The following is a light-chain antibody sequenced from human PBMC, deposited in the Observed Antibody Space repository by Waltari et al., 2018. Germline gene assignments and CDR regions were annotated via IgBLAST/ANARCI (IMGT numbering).Light chain of an antibody. J-gene: IGKJ4*01. CDR1: QSISKG. Sequence: DIQLTQSPSTLSASVGDRFTITCRARQSISKGLAWYQQKPGKAPKLLIYKASTLESGVPSRFSGSGSGTEFTLTISSLQPDDFATYYCQQYNSYSLLTFGGGTKVEIK. CDR2: KAS. V-gene: IGKV1-5*03. CDR3: QQYNSYSLLT.